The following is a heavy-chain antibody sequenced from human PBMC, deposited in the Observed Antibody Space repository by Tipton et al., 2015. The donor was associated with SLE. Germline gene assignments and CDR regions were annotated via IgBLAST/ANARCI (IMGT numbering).Heavy chain of an antibody. CDR2: IKQDGSDK. V-gene: IGHV3-7*01. CDR1: GFTFSNHW. Sequence: SLRLSCAASGFTFSNHWMTWVRQAPGKGLEWVANIKQDGSDKYYVDSVKGRFTISRDNAQNSLYLQMNSLRAEDTAVYYCARISTVTTSFDSWGQGTLVTVSS. D-gene: IGHD4-11*01. CDR3: ARISTVTTSFDS. J-gene: IGHJ4*02.